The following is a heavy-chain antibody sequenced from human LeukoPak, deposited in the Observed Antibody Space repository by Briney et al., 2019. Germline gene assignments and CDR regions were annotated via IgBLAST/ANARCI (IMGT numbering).Heavy chain of an antibody. CDR3: AKSPGFWALDY. Sequence: GGSLRLSCAASGFTFSSHGMSWVRQAPGKGLEWVSSITGSGGGTFYADSVKGRFTISSDTSDNSKNMAYLQTNSLRAEDTAVYYCAKSPGFWALDYWGQGSLVTVSS. D-gene: IGHD2/OR15-2a*01. J-gene: IGHJ4*02. CDR1: GFTFSSHG. V-gene: IGHV3-23*01. CDR2: ITGSGGGT.